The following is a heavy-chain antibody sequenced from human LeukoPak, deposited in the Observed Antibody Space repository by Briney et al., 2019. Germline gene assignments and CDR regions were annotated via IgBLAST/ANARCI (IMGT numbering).Heavy chain of an antibody. CDR2: ISSGRPTI. Sequence: GGSLRLSCAASGFTFSSYGMNWVRQAPGKGLEWVSYISSGRPTINYADSVKGRFTISRDNARNSLYLQMNSLRAEDTAIYYCARGGASRPDFWGQGTMVTVSS. V-gene: IGHV3-48*01. D-gene: IGHD1-26*01. CDR3: ARGGASRPDF. J-gene: IGHJ3*01. CDR1: GFTFSSYG.